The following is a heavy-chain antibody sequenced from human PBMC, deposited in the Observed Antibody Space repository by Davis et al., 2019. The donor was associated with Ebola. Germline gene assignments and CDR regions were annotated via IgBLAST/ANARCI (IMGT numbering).Heavy chain of an antibody. CDR2: ISGSGGST. Sequence: GESLKISCAASGFTFSSYAMSWVRQAPGKGLEWVSAISGSGGSTYYADSVKGRFTISRDNSKNTLYLQMNSLRAEDTAVYYCARDWNIGSCSGGSCYGVWGQGTTVTVSS. CDR1: GFTFSSYA. V-gene: IGHV3-23*01. CDR3: ARDWNIGSCSGGSCYGV. D-gene: IGHD2-15*01. J-gene: IGHJ6*02.